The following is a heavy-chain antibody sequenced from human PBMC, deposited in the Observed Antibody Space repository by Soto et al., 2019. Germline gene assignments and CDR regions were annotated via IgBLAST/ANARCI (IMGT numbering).Heavy chain of an antibody. CDR2: ISYDGSNK. CDR1: GFTFSSYG. J-gene: IGHJ3*02. Sequence: PGGSLRLSCAASGFTFSSYGMHWVRQAPGKGLEWVAVISYDGSNKYYADSVKGRFTISRDNSKNTLYLQMNSLRAEDTAVYYCAKANRVGNTGLYDAFDSWGQGTMVTVSS. CDR3: AKANRVGNTGLYDAFDS. V-gene: IGHV3-30*18. D-gene: IGHD2-8*02.